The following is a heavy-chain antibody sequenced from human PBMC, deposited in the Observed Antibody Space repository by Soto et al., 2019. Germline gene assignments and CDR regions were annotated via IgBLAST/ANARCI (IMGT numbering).Heavy chain of an antibody. J-gene: IGHJ4*02. CDR2: INGDGSVI. Sequence: GGSLRLSCAASGFTFRNSWMYWVRQTPGKGPVWVSCINGDGSVIYYADSVKGRFTISRDNARDTLYLQMNSLTTEDSAVYYCVRDIRWGQGTLVTVSP. CDR1: GFTFRNSW. CDR3: VRDIR. V-gene: IGHV3-74*01.